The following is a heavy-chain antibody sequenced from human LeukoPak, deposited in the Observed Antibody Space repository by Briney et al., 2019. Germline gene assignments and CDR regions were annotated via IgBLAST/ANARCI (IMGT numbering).Heavy chain of an antibody. CDR3: ARDKEGSRDAFDI. Sequence: PGGSLRLSCAASGFTFSRYWMSWVRQAPGKGRACVANIKQDGSEKFYVDSVKGRFTISRDNAKNSLYLQMNSLRAEDTAMYYCARDKEGSRDAFDIWGQGTMVTVSS. V-gene: IGHV3-7*01. J-gene: IGHJ3*02. D-gene: IGHD1-26*01. CDR2: IKQDGSEK. CDR1: GFTFSRYW.